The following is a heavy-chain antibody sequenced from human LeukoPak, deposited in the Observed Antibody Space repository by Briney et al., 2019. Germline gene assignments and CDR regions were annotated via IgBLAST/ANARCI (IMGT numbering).Heavy chain of an antibody. CDR1: GFTFSNYA. D-gene: IGHD2-2*01. CDR2: ISGSGVST. CDR3: TKGSRNIVVGPPASNY. V-gene: IGHV3-23*01. J-gene: IGHJ4*02. Sequence: GGSLSLSCAASGFTFSNYALNWVRQAPGKGLEWVSVISGSGVSTYYADSMKGRFTISRDNSENTLYLQMDSLGAEDTALYYCTKGSRNIVVGPPASNYWGQRNRVTVSS.